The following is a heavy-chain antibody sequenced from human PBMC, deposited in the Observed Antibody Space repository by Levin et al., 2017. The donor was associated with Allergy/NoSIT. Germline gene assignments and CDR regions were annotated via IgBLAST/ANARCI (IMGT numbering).Heavy chain of an antibody. D-gene: IGHD5-18*01. J-gene: IGHJ4*02. CDR2: LPLFPFLSP. V-gene: IGHV3-21*01. CDR1: GFIFRSFG. CDR3: ARGVGGYSYGYASDN. Sequence: SLRLSCAASGFIFRSFGMSWVRQAPGKGLEWFPSLPLFPFLSPSSSSSVKGRFTVSRDNAENSLYLQMNSLRVEDTAVYYCARGVGGYSYGYASDNWGQGTLVTVSP.